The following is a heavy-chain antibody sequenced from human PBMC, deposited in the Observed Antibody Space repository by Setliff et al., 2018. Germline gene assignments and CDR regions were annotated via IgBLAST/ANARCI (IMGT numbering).Heavy chain of an antibody. CDR2: ISHDGGNV. V-gene: IGHV3-30*01. D-gene: IGHD2-2*01. J-gene: IGHJ1*01. CDR1: GFTFNSYP. Sequence: PGGSLRLSCAASGFTFNSYPLHWVRQTPGKGLEWVAVISHDGGNVYNADSVKGRFTISRDNSKNTLYLQMNSLRIEDTAVYYCAKAWSSSAFSRFQYWGQGTLVTSPQ. CDR3: AKAWSSSAFSRFQY.